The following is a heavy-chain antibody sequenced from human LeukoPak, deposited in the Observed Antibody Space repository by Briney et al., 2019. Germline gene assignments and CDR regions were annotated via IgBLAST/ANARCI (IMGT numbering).Heavy chain of an antibody. CDR1: GFTFNKYA. Sequence: GGSLRLSCAASGFTFNKYAMYWVRQAPGKGLEWVAVISYDGSNEYYADSVKGRFTISRDNSKNTLYLQMNSLRAEDTAVYYCARRGSGSLLRTLGGDLRRRYYFDYWGQGTLVTVSS. V-gene: IGHV3-30*04. J-gene: IGHJ4*02. D-gene: IGHD3-10*01. CDR3: ARRGSGSLLRTLGGDLRRRYYFDY. CDR2: ISYDGSNE.